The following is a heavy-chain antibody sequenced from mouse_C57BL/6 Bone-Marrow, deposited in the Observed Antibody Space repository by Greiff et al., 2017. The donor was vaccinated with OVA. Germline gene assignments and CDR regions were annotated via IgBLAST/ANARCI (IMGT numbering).Heavy chain of an antibody. CDR2: IYPGSGST. D-gene: IGHD1-1*01. J-gene: IGHJ1*03. Sequence: VKLMESGAELVKPGASVKMSCKASGYTFTSYWITWVKQRPGQGLEWIGDIYPGSGSTNYNEKFKSKATLTVDTSSSTAYMQLSSLTSEDSAVYYCAREDYSYWYFDVGGTGTTVTVSS. V-gene: IGHV1-55*01. CDR1: GYTFTSYW. CDR3: AREDYSYWYFDV.